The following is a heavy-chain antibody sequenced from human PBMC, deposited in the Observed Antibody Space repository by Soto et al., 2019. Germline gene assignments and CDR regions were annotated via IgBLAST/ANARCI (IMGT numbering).Heavy chain of an antibody. D-gene: IGHD2-21*01. Sequence: QITLKESGPTLVKPTQTLTLTCTFSGFSLTTGGVGVGWLRQPPGKALEWLALIYWDDDKHYSPSLRSRLTITKDTSKNRVVLTMTNMAPVDTATYYCVHRPPSVVPTLAFVSWGQGTLVTVSS. J-gene: IGHJ4*02. CDR2: IYWDDDK. CDR3: VHRPPSVVPTLAFVS. V-gene: IGHV2-5*02. CDR1: GFSLTTGGVG.